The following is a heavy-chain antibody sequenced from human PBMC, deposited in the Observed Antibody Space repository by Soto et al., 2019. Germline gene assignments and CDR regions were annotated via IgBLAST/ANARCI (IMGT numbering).Heavy chain of an antibody. Sequence: GGSLRLSCAASGFSFNTYSMNWVRQAPGKGLEWVSYISSSSGNIYYADSVKGRFTISRDNAKNSLSLQMNSLRAEDTAVYYCARDLWAPGSGSYYSPSLDYWGQGTLVTVSS. D-gene: IGHD3-10*01. CDR1: GFSFNTYS. J-gene: IGHJ4*02. CDR3: ARDLWAPGSGSYYSPSLDY. V-gene: IGHV3-48*01. CDR2: ISSSSGNI.